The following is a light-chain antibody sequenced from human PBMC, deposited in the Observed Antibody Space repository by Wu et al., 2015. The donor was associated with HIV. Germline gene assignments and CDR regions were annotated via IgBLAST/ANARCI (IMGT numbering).Light chain of an antibody. Sequence: EITMTQSPATLTASPGERVTLFCRASENANSNVAWYQQKVGQAPRLLIYGASTRATAIPARFSGSGSGTEFTLIITSLQSEDSAVYYCQHYNNRPPYTFGPGTKLQ. J-gene: IGKJ2*01. CDR2: GAS. V-gene: IGKV3-15*01. CDR1: ENANSN. CDR3: QHYNNRPPYT.